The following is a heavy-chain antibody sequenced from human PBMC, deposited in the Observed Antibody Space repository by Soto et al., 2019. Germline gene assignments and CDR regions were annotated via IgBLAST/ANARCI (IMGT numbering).Heavy chain of an antibody. V-gene: IGHV4-59*08. CDR2: IYDSGST. J-gene: IGHJ4*02. D-gene: IGHD4-17*01. Sequence: SETLSLTCTVSGASFSHFYWSWIRQVPGKGLEWLGYIYDSGSTNYNPSLKSRVTISVDTSKNQFSLKLSSVTAADTAVYYCARRYGDYFDYWGQGTLVTVSS. CDR3: ARRYGDYFDY. CDR1: GASFSHFY.